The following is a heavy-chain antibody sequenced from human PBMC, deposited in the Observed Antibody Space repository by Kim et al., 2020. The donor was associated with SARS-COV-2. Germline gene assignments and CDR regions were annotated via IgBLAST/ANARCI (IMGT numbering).Heavy chain of an antibody. CDR2: INSDGSST. D-gene: IGHD5-18*01. Sequence: GGSLRLFCAASGFTFSSYWMHWVRQAPGKGLVWVSRINSDGSSTSYTDSVKGRFTISRDNAKNTLYLQMNSLRAEDTAVYYCAREEVATPELWSYYYYYYGMDVWGQGTTVTVSS. V-gene: IGHV3-74*01. CDR1: GFTFSSYW. J-gene: IGHJ6*02. CDR3: AREEVATPELWSYYYYYYGMDV.